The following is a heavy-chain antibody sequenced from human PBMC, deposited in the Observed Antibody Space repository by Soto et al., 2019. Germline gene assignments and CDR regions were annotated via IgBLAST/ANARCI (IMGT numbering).Heavy chain of an antibody. CDR1: GGSISSYY. V-gene: IGHV4-59*01. CDR2: IYYSGST. J-gene: IGHJ4*02. Sequence: SETLSLTCTVSGGSISSYYWSWIRQPPGKGLEWIGYIYYSGSTNYNPSLKSRVTISVDTSKNQFSLKLSSVTAADTAVYYCARALMDRGSPYYFDYWGQVTLVTISS. D-gene: IGHD3-10*01. CDR3: ARALMDRGSPYYFDY.